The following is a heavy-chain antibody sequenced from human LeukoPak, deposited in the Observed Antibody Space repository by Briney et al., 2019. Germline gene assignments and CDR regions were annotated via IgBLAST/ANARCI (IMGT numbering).Heavy chain of an antibody. D-gene: IGHD3-22*01. Sequence: QSGGSLRLSCAASGFTFNAYAMSWVRQAPGKGLQWVSAIRGSGGSTYYADSVKGRFTISRDDSKNTLYLQMNSLRAEDTAVYFCATNYYDSSGYRWYFDYWGKGTLVTVSS. J-gene: IGHJ4*02. CDR3: ATNYYDSSGYRWYFDY. CDR2: IRGSGGST. CDR1: GFTFNAYA. V-gene: IGHV3-23*01.